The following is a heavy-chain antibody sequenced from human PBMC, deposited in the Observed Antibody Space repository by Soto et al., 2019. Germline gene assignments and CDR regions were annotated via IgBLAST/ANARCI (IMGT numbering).Heavy chain of an antibody. CDR1: GFTFDDNA. D-gene: IGHD6-19*01. V-gene: IGHV3-9*01. J-gene: IGHJ6*02. CDR2: INWRSDI. Sequence: GGSLRLSCAVSGFTFDDNAMHWVRQAPEKGLEWVSGINWRSDIGYADSVKGRFTISRDNSKNTLYLQMSSLRAEDTAVYYCVKDGSSGWPYYYGLDVWGQGTTVTVSS. CDR3: VKDGSSGWPYYYGLDV.